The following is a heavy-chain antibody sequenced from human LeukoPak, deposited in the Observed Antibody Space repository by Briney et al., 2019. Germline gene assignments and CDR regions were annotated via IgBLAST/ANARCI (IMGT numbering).Heavy chain of an antibody. J-gene: IGHJ4*02. D-gene: IGHD2-2*01. CDR2: ISYDGSNK. Sequence: GGSLRLSCAASGFTFSSYAMHWVRQAPGKGLEWVAVISYDGSNKYYADSVKGRFTTSRDNSKNTLYLQMNSLRAEDTAVYYCARGRAKYPAAVDYWGQGTLVTVSS. CDR3: ARGRAKYPAAVDY. CDR1: GFTFSSYA. V-gene: IGHV3-30*01.